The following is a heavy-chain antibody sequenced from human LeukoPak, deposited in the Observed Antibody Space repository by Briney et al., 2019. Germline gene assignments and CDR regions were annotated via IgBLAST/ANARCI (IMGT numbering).Heavy chain of an antibody. CDR3: AKDHGYYDILTGYYYFDY. V-gene: IGHV3-23*01. CDR1: GFTFSSYA. J-gene: IGHJ4*02. Sequence: GGSLRLSCAASGFTFSSYAMSWVRQAPGKGLEWVSAISGSGGSTYYADSVKGRFTISRDNSKDTLYLQMNSLRAEDTAVYYCAKDHGYYDILTGYYYFDYWGQGTLVTVSS. D-gene: IGHD3-9*01. CDR2: ISGSGGST.